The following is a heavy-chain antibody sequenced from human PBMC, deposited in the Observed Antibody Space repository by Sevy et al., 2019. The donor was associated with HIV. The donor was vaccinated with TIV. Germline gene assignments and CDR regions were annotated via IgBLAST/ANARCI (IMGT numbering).Heavy chain of an antibody. D-gene: IGHD3-16*01. CDR2: ISGYTGNT. V-gene: IGHV1-18*01. Sequence: ASVKVSCAASGYTFTTYGISWVRQAPGQGLEWMGWISGYTGNTNFARSFKGRVTMTTDTSTSTAYMELRSLTSDDTAVYYCARDKPQGVVIIPGSMWGGVDYWGQGTLVTVSS. J-gene: IGHJ4*02. CDR1: GYTFTTYG. CDR3: ARDKPQGVVIIPGSMWGGVDY.